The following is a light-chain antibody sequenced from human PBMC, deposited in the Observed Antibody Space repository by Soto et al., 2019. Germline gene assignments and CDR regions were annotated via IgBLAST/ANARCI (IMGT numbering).Light chain of an antibody. CDR3: QQRNIWPPVT. CDR1: PSVTNY. CDR2: GAF. J-gene: IGKJ5*01. V-gene: IGKV3-11*01. Sequence: DIVLTQSPATLSLSPGERAPLSCRASPSVTNYLAWYQQKPGQAPRLLIYGAFNRATGIPARFSGSGSGTDFTLTISSLEPEDFAVYYCQQRNIWPPVTFGQGTRLEIK.